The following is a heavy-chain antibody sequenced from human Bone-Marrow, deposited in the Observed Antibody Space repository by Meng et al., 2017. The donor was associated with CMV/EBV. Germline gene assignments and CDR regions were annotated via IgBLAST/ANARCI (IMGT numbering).Heavy chain of an antibody. J-gene: IGHJ4*02. D-gene: IGHD6-25*01. CDR2: IYYSGST. V-gene: IGHV4-39*07. CDR3: ARDSGSADY. Sequence: QLQEAGPGLVKPSQPLCSSCTGSGGSIRSRSYYVGWTRQPPGEGLEWIGSIYYSGSTYYNPSLKSRFTISVDTSKNQFSLKLSSVTAADSAVYYCARDSGSADYWGQGTLVTVSS. CDR1: GGSIRSRSYY.